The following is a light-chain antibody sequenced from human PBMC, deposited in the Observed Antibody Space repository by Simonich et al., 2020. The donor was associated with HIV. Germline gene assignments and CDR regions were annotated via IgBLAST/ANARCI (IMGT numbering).Light chain of an antibody. J-gene: IGKJ3*01. CDR1: QSLLQSDGKTY. V-gene: IGKV2D-29*02. CDR3: LQSIQLPRT. CDR2: EVS. Sequence: DVVMTQTPLSLSVTPGQPASISCKSSQSLLQSDGKTYLYWYLQKPGQSPQLLIYEVSHRFSGVPDRFSGSGSGTDFTLKISRVEAEDVGVYYCLQSIQLPRTFGPGTKVDIK.